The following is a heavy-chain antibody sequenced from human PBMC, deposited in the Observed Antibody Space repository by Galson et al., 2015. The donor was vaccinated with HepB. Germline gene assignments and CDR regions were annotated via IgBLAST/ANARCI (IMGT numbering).Heavy chain of an antibody. CDR2: ISSHGKYK. D-gene: IGHD6-19*01. J-gene: IGHJ4*02. V-gene: IGHV3-30*03. CDR1: GFRFSGRS. CDR3: GRDINPRQQWQVALRY. Sequence: SLRLSCAASGFRFSGRSMHWVRQAPGKGPEWIGVISSHGKYKYYSDSTTGRFTISRDNSGNTLFLQIDSLSAEDTAVYYCGRDINPRQQWQVALRYWGQGTQVTVSS.